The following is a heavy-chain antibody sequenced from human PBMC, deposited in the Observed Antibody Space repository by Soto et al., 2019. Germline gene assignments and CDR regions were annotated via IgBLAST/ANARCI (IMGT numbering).Heavy chain of an antibody. J-gene: IGHJ6*02. CDR3: ARVGGSLNYYYYYGMDV. Sequence: PSETLSLTCTVSGGSISSYYWSWIRQPPGKGLEWIGYIYYSGSTNYNPSLKSRVTISVDMSKNQFSLKLSSVTAADTAVYYCARVGGSLNYYYYYGMDVWGQGTTVTVSS. V-gene: IGHV4-59*01. D-gene: IGHD3-16*01. CDR2: IYYSGST. CDR1: GGSISSYY.